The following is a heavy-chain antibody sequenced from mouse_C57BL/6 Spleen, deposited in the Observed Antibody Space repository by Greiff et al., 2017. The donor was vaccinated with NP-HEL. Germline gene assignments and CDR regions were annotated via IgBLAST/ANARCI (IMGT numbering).Heavy chain of an antibody. CDR3: ARYYDYDEGYFDY. D-gene: IGHD2-4*01. CDR1: GYTFTDYY. CDR2: IFPGSGST. V-gene: IGHV1-75*01. Sequence: VQLQESGPELVKPGASVKISCKASGYTFTDYYINWVKQRPGQGLEWIGWIFPGSGSTYYNEKFKGKATLTVDKSSSTAYMLLSSLTSEDSAVYFCARYYDYDEGYFDYWGQGTTLTVAS. J-gene: IGHJ2*01.